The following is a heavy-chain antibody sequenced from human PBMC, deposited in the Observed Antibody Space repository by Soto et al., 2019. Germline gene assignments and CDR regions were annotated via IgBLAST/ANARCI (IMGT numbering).Heavy chain of an antibody. D-gene: IGHD5-18*01. V-gene: IGHV3-30-3*01. J-gene: IGHJ6*02. CDR3: ARGSVRGGYPLV. Sequence: HVQLVESGGGVVQPGRSLRLSCAASGFTFSSYAMHWVRQAPGKGLEWVALISYDGSNKYYADSVKGRFTISRDTSKNTLYLQMNSLRAADTAVYFCARGSVRGGYPLVWGQGTTVTVSS. CDR2: ISYDGSNK. CDR1: GFTFSSYA.